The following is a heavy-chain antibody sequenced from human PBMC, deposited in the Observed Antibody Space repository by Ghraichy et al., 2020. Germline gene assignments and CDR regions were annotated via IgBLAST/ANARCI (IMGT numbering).Heavy chain of an antibody. V-gene: IGHV3-64*01. D-gene: IGHD3-10*01. CDR2: ISSNGGST. Sequence: GGSLRLSCAASGFTFSSYAMHWVRQAPGKGLEYVSAISSNGGSTYYANSVKGRFTISRDNSKNTLYLQMGSLRAEDMAVYYCARAERPLLWFGELLYFGAFDIWGQGTMVTVSS. CDR1: GFTFSSYA. J-gene: IGHJ3*02. CDR3: ARAERPLLWFGELLYFGAFDI.